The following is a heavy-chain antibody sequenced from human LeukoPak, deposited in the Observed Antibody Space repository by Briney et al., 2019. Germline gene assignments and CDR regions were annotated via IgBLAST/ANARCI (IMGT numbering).Heavy chain of an antibody. D-gene: IGHD1-26*01. CDR1: GFTFSSYA. V-gene: IGHV3-30-3*01. J-gene: IGHJ4*02. CDR3: ARDSWELRGIHIYFDY. CDR2: ISYDGSNK. Sequence: PGGSLRLSCAASGFTFSSYAMHWVRQAPGKGLEWVAVISYDGSNKYYADSVKGRLTISRDNSKNTLYLQMNSLRAEDTAVYYCARDSWELRGIHIYFDYWGQGTLVTVSS.